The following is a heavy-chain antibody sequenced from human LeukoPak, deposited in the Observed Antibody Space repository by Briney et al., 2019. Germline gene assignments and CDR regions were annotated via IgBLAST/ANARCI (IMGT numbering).Heavy chain of an antibody. Sequence: SETLSLTFTVSGGSISSGGYYWSWIRQHPGKGLEWIGYIYYSGSTYYNPSLKSRVTISVDTSKNQFSLKLSSVTAADTAVYYCARVSDPLYFDYWGQGTLVTVSS. V-gene: IGHV4-31*03. J-gene: IGHJ4*02. CDR3: ARVSDPLYFDY. CDR1: GGSISSGGYY. CDR2: IYYSGST.